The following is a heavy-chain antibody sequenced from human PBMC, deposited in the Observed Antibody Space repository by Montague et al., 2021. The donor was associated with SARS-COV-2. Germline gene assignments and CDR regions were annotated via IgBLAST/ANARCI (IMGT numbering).Heavy chain of an antibody. Sequence: SETLSLTCTVSGASIRSSDHYWGWIRQPPGKGLEWIGSIYYTGSRYYTPSRTSRLTISVDTSRYQFSLELTSVTAADTAIYYCARAGGFDNSGYVGRLRTYYFDYWGQGLLATVSS. J-gene: IGHJ4*02. CDR1: GASIRSSDHY. V-gene: IGHV4-39*07. D-gene: IGHD3-22*01. CDR2: IYYTGSR. CDR3: ARAGGFDNSGYVGRLRTYYFDY.